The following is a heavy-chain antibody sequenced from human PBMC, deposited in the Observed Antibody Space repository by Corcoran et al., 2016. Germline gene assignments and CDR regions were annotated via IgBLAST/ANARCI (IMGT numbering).Heavy chain of an antibody. D-gene: IGHD3-22*01. Sequence: EVQLVASGGGLVQPGGSLRLSCAASGFTFSTYWMSWVRQAPGKGLEWVANVNQDGSEKKYVDSVEGRFTISRDNAKNALYLQMNSLRAEDTAVYYCAGKRFYYDNVKGWFDPWGQGTLVTVSS. CDR2: VNQDGSEK. CDR3: AGKRFYYDNVKGWFDP. CDR1: GFTFSTYW. V-gene: IGHV3-7*01. J-gene: IGHJ5*02.